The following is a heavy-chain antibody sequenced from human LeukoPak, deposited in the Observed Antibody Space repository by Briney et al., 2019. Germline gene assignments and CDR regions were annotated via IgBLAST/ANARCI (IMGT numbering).Heavy chain of an antibody. V-gene: IGHV4-34*01. CDR1: GGSFSGYY. J-gene: IGHJ6*03. CDR2: INHSGST. Sequence: SETLSLTCAVYGGSFSGYYWSWIRQPPGKGLEWIGEINHSGSTNYNPSLKSRVTISVDTSKNQFSLKLSSVTAADTAVYYCARPAPMVRGVIKGNYYYMDVWGKGTTVTVSS. CDR3: ARPAPMVRGVIKGNYYYMDV. D-gene: IGHD3-10*01.